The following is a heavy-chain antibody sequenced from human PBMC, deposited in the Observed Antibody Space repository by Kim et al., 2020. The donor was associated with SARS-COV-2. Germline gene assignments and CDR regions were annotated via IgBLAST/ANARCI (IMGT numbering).Heavy chain of an antibody. CDR2: IYYSGST. CDR1: GVSISSSTQY. V-gene: IGHV4-39*01. D-gene: IGHD6-13*01. Sequence: SETLSLTCTVSGVSISSSTQYWGWIRQPPGKGLEWIGSIYYSGSTYYNPSLESRVTISVDTSKNQFSLRLSTVTASDTALYFCARHAVVGYTSSWYGPARYRGMDVWGQGTKVTVSS. CDR3: ARHAVVGYTSSWYGPARYRGMDV. J-gene: IGHJ6*02.